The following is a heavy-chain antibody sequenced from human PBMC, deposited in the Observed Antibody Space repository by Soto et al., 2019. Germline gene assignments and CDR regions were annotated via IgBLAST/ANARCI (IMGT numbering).Heavy chain of an antibody. V-gene: IGHV3-15*01. D-gene: IGHD3-10*01. J-gene: IGHJ6*02. CDR3: TTAGSGSYYNLYYYYYGMDV. CDR2: IKSKTDGGTT. Sequence: GGSLRLSCAASGFTFSNAWMSWVRQAPGKGLEWVGRIKSKTDGGTTDYAAPVKGRFTISRDDSKNTLYLQMNSLKTEDTAVYYCTTAGSGSYYNLYYYYYGMDVWGQGTMVTVSS. CDR1: GFTFSNAW.